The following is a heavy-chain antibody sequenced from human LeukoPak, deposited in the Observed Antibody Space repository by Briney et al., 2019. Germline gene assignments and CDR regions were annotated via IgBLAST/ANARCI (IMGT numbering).Heavy chain of an antibody. CDR2: ISDDGSTK. D-gene: IGHD3-10*02. CDR1: GFTFSFYG. J-gene: IGHJ5*02. Sequence: GGSLRLSCAASGFTFSFYGIHWVRQAPGKGLEWVAVISDDGSTKYYSDSEKGRFTVSRDNSKDTLYLQMNSLTTEDTAVYYCAKDRYYDIRGRLDPWGQGTLVTVSS. CDR3: AKDRYYDIRGRLDP. V-gene: IGHV3-30*18.